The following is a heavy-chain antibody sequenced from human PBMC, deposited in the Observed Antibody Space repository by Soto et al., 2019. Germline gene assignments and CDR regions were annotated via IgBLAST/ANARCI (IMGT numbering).Heavy chain of an antibody. Sequence: SETLSLTCAVSGGSISSGGYYWSWIRQHPGKGLEWIGYIYYSGSTYYNPSLKSRVTISVDTSKNQFSLKRSSVTAADTAVYYCARAPPGIAAAGIDRGWFDPWGQGTLVTVSS. V-gene: IGHV4-31*11. D-gene: IGHD6-13*01. CDR2: IYYSGST. J-gene: IGHJ5*02. CDR3: ARAPPGIAAAGIDRGWFDP. CDR1: GGSISSGGYY.